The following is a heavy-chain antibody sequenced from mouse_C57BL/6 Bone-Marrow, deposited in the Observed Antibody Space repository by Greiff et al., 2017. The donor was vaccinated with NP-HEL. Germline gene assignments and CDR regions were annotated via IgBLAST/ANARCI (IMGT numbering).Heavy chain of an antibody. CDR3: ARGITTVVEIDY. V-gene: IGHV1-54*01. Sequence: QVQLQQSGAELVRPGTSVKVSCKASGYAFTNYLIEWVKQRPGQGLEWIGVINPGSGGTNYNEKFKGKATLTADKSSSTAYMQLSSLTSEDSAVYFCARGITTVVEIDYWGQGTTLTVSS. J-gene: IGHJ2*01. CDR2: INPGSGGT. D-gene: IGHD1-1*01. CDR1: GYAFTNYL.